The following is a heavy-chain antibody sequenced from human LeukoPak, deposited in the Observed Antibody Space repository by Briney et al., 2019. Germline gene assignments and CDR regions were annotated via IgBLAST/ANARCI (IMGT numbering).Heavy chain of an antibody. CDR3: ARGNPVVTTGTKGGWFDP. D-gene: IGHD1-1*01. J-gene: IGHJ5*02. CDR2: IYDSGST. V-gene: IGHV4-59*01. Sequence: PSETLSLTCTVSGDSISSYYWSWIRQPPGKGLEWIGYIYDSGSTNYNPSLKSRVTISLDTSKNQFSLKLRSVTAADTALYYCARGNPVVTTGTKGGWFDPWGQGTLVTVSS. CDR1: GDSISSYY.